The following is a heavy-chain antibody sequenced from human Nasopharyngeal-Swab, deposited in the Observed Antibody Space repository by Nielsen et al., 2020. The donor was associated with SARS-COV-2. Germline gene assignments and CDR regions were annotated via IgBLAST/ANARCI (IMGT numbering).Heavy chain of an antibody. V-gene: IGHV1-58*01. CDR3: ARVNLGMIVVVEDY. CDR2: IVVGSGNT. D-gene: IGHD3-22*01. Sequence: SVKVSCKASGFTFTSSAVQWVRQARGQRLEWIGWIVVGSGNTNYAQKFQERVTITRDMSTSTAYMELRSLRSDDTAVYYCARVNLGMIVVVEDYWGQGTLVTVSS. J-gene: IGHJ4*02. CDR1: GFTFTSSA.